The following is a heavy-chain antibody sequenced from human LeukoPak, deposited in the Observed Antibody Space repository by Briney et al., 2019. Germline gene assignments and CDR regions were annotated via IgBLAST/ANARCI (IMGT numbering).Heavy chain of an antibody. CDR1: GFIFNDFW. CDR3: APPPIAATGN. V-gene: IGHV3-7*01. Sequence: PGGSLRLSCTASGFIFNDFWMSWVRQAPGEGLEWVANIRQDGDAKNYVDSVKGRFTISRDNAKKSLYLQMNSLRAEDTAVYYCAPPPIAATGNWGQGTLVTVSS. D-gene: IGHD6-13*01. J-gene: IGHJ4*02. CDR2: IRQDGDAK.